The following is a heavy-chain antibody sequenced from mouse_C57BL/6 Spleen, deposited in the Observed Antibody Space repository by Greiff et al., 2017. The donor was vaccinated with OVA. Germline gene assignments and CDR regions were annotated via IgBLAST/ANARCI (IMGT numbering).Heavy chain of an antibody. D-gene: IGHD2-4*01. CDR3: ARGDYDYDDYAMDY. V-gene: IGHV5-17*01. CDR1: GFTFSDYG. CDR2: ISSGSSTI. J-gene: IGHJ4*01. Sequence: EVKVVESGGGLVKPGGSLKLSCAASGFTFSDYGMHWVRQAPEKGLEWVAYISSGSSTIYYADTVKGRFTISRDNAKNTLFLQMTSLRSEDTAMYYCARGDYDYDDYAMDYWGQGTSVTVSS.